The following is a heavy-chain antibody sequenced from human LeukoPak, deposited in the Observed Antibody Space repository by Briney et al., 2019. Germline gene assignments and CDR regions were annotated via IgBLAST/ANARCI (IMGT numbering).Heavy chain of an antibody. CDR1: GGSFSGYY. Sequence: SETLSLTCAVYGGSFSGYYWGWIRQPPGKGLEWIGAAYYSGSTYYNPALKSRVIISVDTSKNQFSLKLSSVTAADTAVYFCATRTAPDHQVDYYHYAMDVWGQGTTVTVSS. V-gene: IGHV4-34*01. CDR3: ATRTAPDHQVDYYHYAMDV. D-gene: IGHD5-18*01. CDR2: AYYSGST. J-gene: IGHJ6*02.